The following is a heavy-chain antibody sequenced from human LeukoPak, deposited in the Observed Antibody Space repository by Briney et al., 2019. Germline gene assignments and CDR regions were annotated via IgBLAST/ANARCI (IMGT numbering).Heavy chain of an antibody. CDR3: AKGESIFEY. J-gene: IGHJ4*02. Sequence: GGSLRLSCAASGFSFSSYAMSWVRQAPGKGLEWVSAITDSGTSTYYADSVKGRLTISRENSKNTLYLQMNSLRAEDTAVYYCAKGESIFEYWGQGTLVTVSS. V-gene: IGHV3-23*01. CDR1: GFSFSSYA. D-gene: IGHD3-10*01. CDR2: ITDSGTST.